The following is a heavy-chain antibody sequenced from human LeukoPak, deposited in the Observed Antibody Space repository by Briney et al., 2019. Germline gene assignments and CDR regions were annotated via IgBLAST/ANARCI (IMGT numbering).Heavy chain of an antibody. CDR2: ISISSSYI. Sequence: GGSLRLSCAASGFTFSSYSMNWVRQAPGKGLEWVSSISISSSYIYYAASVKGRFTISRDNAKNSLYLQMNSLRAEDTAVYYCARAYSGSYHDAFDIWGQGTMVTVSS. CDR3: ARAYSGSYHDAFDI. V-gene: IGHV3-21*01. CDR1: GFTFSSYS. J-gene: IGHJ3*02. D-gene: IGHD1-26*01.